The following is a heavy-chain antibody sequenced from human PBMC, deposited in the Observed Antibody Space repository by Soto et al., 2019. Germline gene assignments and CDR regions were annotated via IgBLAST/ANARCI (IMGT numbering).Heavy chain of an antibody. CDR1: GYTFTSYG. Sequence: ASVKVSCKASGYTFTSYGISWVRQAPGQGLEWMGWISAYNGNTNYAQKLQGRVTMTTDTSTSTAYMELRSLRSDDTAVYYCARSLGGLGYCSGGSCYSWVYFDYWGQGTLVTVSS. CDR2: ISAYNGNT. J-gene: IGHJ4*02. CDR3: ARSLGGLGYCSGGSCYSWVYFDY. D-gene: IGHD2-15*01. V-gene: IGHV1-18*01.